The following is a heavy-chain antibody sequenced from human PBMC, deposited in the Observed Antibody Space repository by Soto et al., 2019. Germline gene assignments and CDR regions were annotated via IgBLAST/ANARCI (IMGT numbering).Heavy chain of an antibody. V-gene: IGHV1-69*13. CDR1: GGTFSSYA. Sequence: ASVKVSCKASGGTFSSYAISWVRQAPGQGLEWMGGIIPIFGTANYAQKFQGRVTITADESTSTAYMELSSLRSEDTAVYYCARPVEMATISRSYFFYWGRGTLVTVSS. CDR2: IIPIFGTA. CDR3: ARPVEMATISRSYFFY. J-gene: IGHJ4*02. D-gene: IGHD5-12*01.